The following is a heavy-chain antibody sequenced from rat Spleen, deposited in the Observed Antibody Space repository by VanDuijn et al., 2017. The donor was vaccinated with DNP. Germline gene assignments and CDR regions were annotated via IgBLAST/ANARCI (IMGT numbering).Heavy chain of an antibody. D-gene: IGHD1-12*02. CDR3: AAVGGIDA. J-gene: IGHJ4*01. CDR2: IKAKSKNYAT. Sequence: EVQVLESGGGLVQPGNSLKLSCATSGFTFSTAWMYWYRQFPEKRLAWVPRIKAKSKNYATDYTESVKGRFTISRDDSKSRIYLKMNNLKEKDTAIYYCAAVGGIDAWGQGTSVTVSS. V-gene: IGHV6-6*01. CDR1: GFTFSTAW.